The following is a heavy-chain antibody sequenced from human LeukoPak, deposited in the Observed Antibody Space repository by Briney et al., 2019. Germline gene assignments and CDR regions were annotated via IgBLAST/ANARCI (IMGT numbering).Heavy chain of an antibody. D-gene: IGHD1/OR15-1a*01. V-gene: IGHV1-2*02. Sequence: GASVKVSCKASGYTFTAYYTHWVRQAPGQGLEWMGLINPSSGFTSCAQTFQGRVTMTRDTSISTVYMELSSLKSDDTAMYYCARGRLEQGDYWGQGALVTVSS. CDR1: GYTFTAYY. CDR2: INPSSGFT. CDR3: ARGRLEQGDY. J-gene: IGHJ4*02.